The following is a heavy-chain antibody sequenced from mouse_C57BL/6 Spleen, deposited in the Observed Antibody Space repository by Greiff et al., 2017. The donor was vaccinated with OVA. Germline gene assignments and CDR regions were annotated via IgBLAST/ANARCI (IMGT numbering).Heavy chain of an antibody. CDR1: GYTFTDYY. J-gene: IGHJ4*01. CDR2: INPYNGGT. Sequence: EVQLQQSGPVLVKPGASVKMSCKASGYTFTDYYMNWVKQSHGKSLEWIGVINPYNGGTSYNQKFKGKATLTVDKSSSTAYMELNSLTSEDSAVYYCALGGYDYDRRYYAMDYWGQGTSVTVSS. CDR3: ALGGYDYDRRYYAMDY. V-gene: IGHV1-19*01. D-gene: IGHD2-4*01.